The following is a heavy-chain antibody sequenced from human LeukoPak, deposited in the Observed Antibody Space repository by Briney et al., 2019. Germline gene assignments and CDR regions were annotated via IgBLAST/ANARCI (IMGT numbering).Heavy chain of an antibody. CDR2: TYSGGNT. Sequence: PGGSLRLSCAASGFTVSSNYMSWVRQAPGKGLEWVSVTYSGGNTYYADSVKGRFTISRDNSKNTLYLQMNNLRAEDTAVYFCARGGAPHAFYYFGLDVWGQGTTVTVSS. CDR3: ARGGAPHAFYYFGLDV. D-gene: IGHD2-2*01. CDR1: GFTVSSNY. V-gene: IGHV3-53*01. J-gene: IGHJ6*02.